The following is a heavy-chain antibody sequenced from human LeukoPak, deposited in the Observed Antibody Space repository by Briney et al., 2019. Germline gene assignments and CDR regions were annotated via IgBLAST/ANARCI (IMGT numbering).Heavy chain of an antibody. CDR3: ARGLGYSSDHFDY. D-gene: IGHD6-19*01. CDR2: INPNSGGT. J-gene: IGHJ4*02. V-gene: IGHV1-2*02. CDR1: GYTFTGYY. Sequence: GASVKVSCKASGYTFTGYYMHWVRQAPGQGLEWMGWINPNSGGTNYAQKFQGRVTMTRGTSISTAYMELSRLRSDDTAVYYRARGLGYSSDHFDYWGQGTLVTVSS.